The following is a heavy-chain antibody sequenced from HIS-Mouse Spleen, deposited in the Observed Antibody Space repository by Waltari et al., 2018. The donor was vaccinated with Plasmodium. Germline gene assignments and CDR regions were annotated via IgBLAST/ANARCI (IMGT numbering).Heavy chain of an antibody. CDR1: GFTFSSYG. D-gene: IGHD3-3*01. Sequence: QVQLVESGGGVVQPGRSLRLSCAASGFTFSSYGMHWVRQAPGKGWGLVEVISYDGSNKYYAESGKGRFTISRDNSKNTLYLQMNSLRAEDTAVYYCAKEVLGYYDFWSRPDYWGQGTLVTVSS. CDR3: AKEVLGYYDFWSRPDY. V-gene: IGHV3-30*18. J-gene: IGHJ4*02. CDR2: ISYDGSNK.